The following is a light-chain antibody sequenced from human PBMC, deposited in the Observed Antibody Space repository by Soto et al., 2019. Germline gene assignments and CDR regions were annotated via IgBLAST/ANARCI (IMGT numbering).Light chain of an antibody. CDR3: QQYYSYPWK. CDR1: QKINNN. V-gene: IGKV3-15*01. J-gene: IGKJ1*01. CDR2: NAS. Sequence: EIVMTQSPATLSVSPGEIATLSWRASQKINNNLAWYQQKPGQAPRLLIYNASTRATGIPVRFSGSGSGTDFTLTISCLQSEDFATYYCQQYYSYPWKFGQGTKVDIK.